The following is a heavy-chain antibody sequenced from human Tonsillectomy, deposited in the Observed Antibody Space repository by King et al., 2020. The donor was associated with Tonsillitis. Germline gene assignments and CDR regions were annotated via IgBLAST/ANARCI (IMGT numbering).Heavy chain of an antibody. CDR2: ISYHGNDK. Sequence: VQLVESGGGVVQPGTSLRLACVASGFTFSRHGMHWVRHAPGKGLEWVAVISYHGNDKFYAESVKGRFTISRDNLKNTLYLDMNSLRADDTAVYYCATRSCVGGSCYSVDYWGQGTLVTVSS. V-gene: IGHV3-30*03. CDR1: GFTFSRHG. CDR3: ATRSCVGGSCYSVDY. J-gene: IGHJ4*02. D-gene: IGHD2-15*01.